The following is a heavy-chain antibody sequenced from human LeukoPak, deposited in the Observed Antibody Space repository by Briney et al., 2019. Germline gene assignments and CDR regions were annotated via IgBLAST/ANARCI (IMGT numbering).Heavy chain of an antibody. J-gene: IGHJ6*02. V-gene: IGHV5-51*01. CDR1: GYSFTNYW. D-gene: IGHD2-15*01. CDR3: ARSTPTYYYYGMDV. CDR2: IYPGDSDT. Sequence: GESLKISCYASGYSFTNYWVGWVRQMPGKGLEWMGIIYPGDSDTRYSPSFQGQVTISADKSISTAYLQWSSLKASDTAMYYCARSTPTYYYYGMDVWGQGTTVTVSS.